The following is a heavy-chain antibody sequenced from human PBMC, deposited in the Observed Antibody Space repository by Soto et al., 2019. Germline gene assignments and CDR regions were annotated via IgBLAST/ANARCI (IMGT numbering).Heavy chain of an antibody. CDR1: GGSISSSNW. J-gene: IGHJ6*02. CDR2: IYHSGST. CDR3: ARGYCSSTSCYSGDGYYYYYGMDV. Sequence: QVQLQESGPGLVKPSGTLSLTCAVSGGSISSSNWWSWVRQPPGKGLEWIGEIYHSGSTNYNPSLTSRVTISVDKSKNQFSLKLSSVTAADTAVYYCARGYCSSTSCYSGDGYYYYYGMDVWGQGTTVTVSS. D-gene: IGHD2-2*02. V-gene: IGHV4-4*02.